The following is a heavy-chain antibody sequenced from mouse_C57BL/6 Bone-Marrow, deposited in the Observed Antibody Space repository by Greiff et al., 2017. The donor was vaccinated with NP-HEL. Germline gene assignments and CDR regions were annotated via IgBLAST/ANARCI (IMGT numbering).Heavy chain of an antibody. V-gene: IGHV14-4*01. J-gene: IGHJ4*01. CDR3: TTWYYGSSYAMDY. D-gene: IGHD1-1*01. Sequence: VQLQQSGAELVRPGASVKLSCTASGFNIKDDYMHWVKQRPEQGLEWIGWIDPENGDTEYASKFQGKATITAEQSSNTAYLQLSSLTSEDTAVYYCTTWYYGSSYAMDYWGQGTSVTVSS. CDR1: GFNIKDDY. CDR2: IDPENGDT.